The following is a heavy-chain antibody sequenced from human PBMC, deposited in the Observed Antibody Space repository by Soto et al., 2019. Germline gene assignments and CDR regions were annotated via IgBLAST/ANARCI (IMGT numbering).Heavy chain of an antibody. D-gene: IGHD2-2*01. CDR2: IYYSGST. CDR3: ARAEGYCSSTSCYPVFDY. V-gene: IGHV4-59*01. Sequence: SETLSLTCTVSGGSISSYYWSWIRQPPGKGLEWIGYIYYSGSTNYNPSLKSRVTISVDTSKNQFSLKLSSVTAADTAVYYCARAEGYCSSTSCYPVFDYWGQGTLVTVSS. CDR1: GGSISSYY. J-gene: IGHJ4*02.